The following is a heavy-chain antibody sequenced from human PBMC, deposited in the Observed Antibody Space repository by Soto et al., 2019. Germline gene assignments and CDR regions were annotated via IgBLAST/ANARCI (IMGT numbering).Heavy chain of an antibody. CDR2: ISYDGSNK. Sequence: XGSLELSCAASGFTFSSYAMHGVRQAPGKGLEWVAVISYDGSNKYYADSVKGRFTISRDNSKNTLYLQMNSLRAEDTAVYYCARDRVGPYYYYYGMDVWGQGTTVTVSS. D-gene: IGHD1-26*01. J-gene: IGHJ6*02. CDR3: ARDRVGPYYYYYGMDV. CDR1: GFTFSSYA. V-gene: IGHV3-30-3*01.